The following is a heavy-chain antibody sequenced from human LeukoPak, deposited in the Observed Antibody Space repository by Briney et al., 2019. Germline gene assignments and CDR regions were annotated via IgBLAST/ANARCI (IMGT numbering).Heavy chain of an antibody. V-gene: IGHV1-46*01. CDR2: INPSGGST. CDR1: GYTFTSYY. Sequence: ASVKVSFKASGYTFTSYYMHWVRQAPGQGLEWMGIINPSGGSTSYAQKLQGRVTMTTDTSTSTAYMELRSLRSDDTAVYYCARGHIYYDFWSGYYRGAQYYFDYWGQGTLVTVSS. J-gene: IGHJ4*02. D-gene: IGHD3-3*01. CDR3: ARGHIYYDFWSGYYRGAQYYFDY.